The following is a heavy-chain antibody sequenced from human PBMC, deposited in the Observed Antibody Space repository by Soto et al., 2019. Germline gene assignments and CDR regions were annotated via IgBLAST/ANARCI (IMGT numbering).Heavy chain of an antibody. V-gene: IGHV4-59*08. J-gene: IGHJ4*02. CDR1: GGSISRYY. D-gene: IGHD3-9*01. Sequence: SETMSLTCTVSGGSISRYYWSWIRQTPGKGLEWIGYIYYSGSTNYNPSLKSRVTISVDTSKNQFSLKLSSVTAADTAVYYCARHETDDILTGYFDHWGQGTLVTVSS. CDR3: ARHETDDILTGYFDH. CDR2: IYYSGST.